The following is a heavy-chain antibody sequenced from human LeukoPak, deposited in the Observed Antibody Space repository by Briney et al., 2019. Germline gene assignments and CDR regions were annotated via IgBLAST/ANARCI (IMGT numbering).Heavy chain of an antibody. CDR3: ARGEYSSGWYVDY. D-gene: IGHD6-19*01. CDR1: GYTFTSYD. Sequence: ASVKVSCKASGYTFTSYDINWVRQATGQGLEWMGWMNPNSGNTGYAQKFQGRVTMTRNTSISTTYMELSSLRSEDTAVYYCARGEYSSGWYVDYWGQGTLVTVSS. CDR2: MNPNSGNT. J-gene: IGHJ4*02. V-gene: IGHV1-8*01.